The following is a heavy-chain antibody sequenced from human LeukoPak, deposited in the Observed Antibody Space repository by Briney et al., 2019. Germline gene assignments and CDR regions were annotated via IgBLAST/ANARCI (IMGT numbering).Heavy chain of an antibody. V-gene: IGHV3-48*03. CDR1: GFTLSIYE. J-gene: IGHJ6*03. CDR2: ISSSGSTI. Sequence: GGSVRLSCGASGFTLSIYEMNWVRHAPGKGLEEVSYISSSGSTIYYADSVKGRFTISRDNAKNSLYLQMNSLRAEDTAVYYCATPPRFSYYYYYMDVWGKGTTVTVSS. CDR3: ATPPRFSYYYYYMDV. D-gene: IGHD3-10*01.